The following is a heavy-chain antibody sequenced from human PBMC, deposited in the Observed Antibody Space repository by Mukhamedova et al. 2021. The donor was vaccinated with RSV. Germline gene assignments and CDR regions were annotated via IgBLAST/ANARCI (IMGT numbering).Heavy chain of an antibody. CDR3: ARDGPEYQLLRGGDY. J-gene: IGHJ4*01. V-gene: IGHV3-30*04. D-gene: IGHD2-2*01. CDR2: ISYDGSNK. Sequence: TFSSYAVHWVRQAPGKGLEWVAVISYDGSNKYYADSVKGRFTISRDNSKNTLYLQMNSLRAEDTAVYYCARDGPEYQLLRGGDY. CDR1: TFSSYA.